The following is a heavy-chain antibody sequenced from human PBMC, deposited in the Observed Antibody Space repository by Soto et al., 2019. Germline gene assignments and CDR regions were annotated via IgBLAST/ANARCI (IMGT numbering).Heavy chain of an antibody. CDR1: GGSISSNNW. J-gene: IGHJ5*02. D-gene: IGHD2-2*01. V-gene: IGHV4-4*02. CDR3: ARARQYCSSSSCYLDP. Sequence: SETLSLTCAVSGGSISSNNWWNWVRQPPGKGLEWIGEIHHSGSTNYNPSLKSRVTISVDKPKNQFSLKLNSVTAADTAVYYCARARQYCSSSSCYLDPWGQGTLVTVSS. CDR2: IHHSGST.